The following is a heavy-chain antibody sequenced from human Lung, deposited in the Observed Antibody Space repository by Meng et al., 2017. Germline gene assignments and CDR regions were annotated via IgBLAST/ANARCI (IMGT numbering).Heavy chain of an antibody. CDR3: ARYEDIAAAGKLFGDY. CDR1: APKCHPPW. D-gene: IGHD6-13*01. CDR2: IDAKSGDT. J-gene: IGHJ4*02. V-gene: IGHV1-2*06. Sequence: AGEKQPGAYANVACKSTAPKCHPPWLYRVRRPPGQGLGWMGRIDAKSGDTHDAQRFQGRVTIGGNTSISTANMELSGLRSDDTAMYYCARYEDIAAAGKLFGDYWGQGTLVTVSS.